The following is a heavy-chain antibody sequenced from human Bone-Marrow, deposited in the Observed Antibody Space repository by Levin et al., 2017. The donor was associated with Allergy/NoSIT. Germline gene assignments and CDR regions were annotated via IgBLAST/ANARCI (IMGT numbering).Heavy chain of an antibody. J-gene: IGHJ4*02. CDR1: GFTFSGYW. V-gene: IGHV3-7*01. CDR3: ARDHGSSWTYY. CDR2: IKHDGNEK. D-gene: IGHD6-13*01. Sequence: ASVKVSCEASGFTFSGYWMSWVRQVPGKGLEWVANIKHDGNEKNYVDSVKGRFTISRDNPTNSLFLQMNSLTADDTAVYYCARDHGSSWTYYWGQGTLVTVSS.